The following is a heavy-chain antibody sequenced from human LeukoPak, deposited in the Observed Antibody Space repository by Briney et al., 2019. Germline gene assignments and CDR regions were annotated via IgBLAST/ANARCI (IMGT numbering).Heavy chain of an antibody. CDR3: ARPSSGYYDFWSGYYWSGWFDP. CDR2: MSPNSGDT. CDR1: GYTFTNLD. J-gene: IGHJ5*02. V-gene: IGHV1-8*01. D-gene: IGHD3-3*01. Sequence: ASVKVSCKTSGYTFTNLDINWLRQAPGQGLEWMGWMSPNSGDTGYAQKFQGRVTMTRDTSTSTVYMELSSLRSEDTAVYYCARPSSGYYDFWSGYYWSGWFDPWGQGTLVTVSS.